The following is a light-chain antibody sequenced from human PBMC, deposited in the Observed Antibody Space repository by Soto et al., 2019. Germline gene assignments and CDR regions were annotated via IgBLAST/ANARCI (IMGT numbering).Light chain of an antibody. V-gene: IGKV3-15*01. J-gene: IGKJ4*01. CDR2: GAS. CDR3: QQYDSSPLT. CDR1: QSVGRN. Sequence: EKVMTQSPATLSVSPGEIATLSCSASQSVGRNLAWYQQKPGQTPRLLIYGASTRAAGVPVRFSGSGSGTDFTLTISRLEPEDFAVYYCQQYDSSPLTFGGGTKVDIK.